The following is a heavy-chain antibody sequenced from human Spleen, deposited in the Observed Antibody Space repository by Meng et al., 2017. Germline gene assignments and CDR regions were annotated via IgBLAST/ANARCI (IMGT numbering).Heavy chain of an antibody. D-gene: IGHD3-3*01. V-gene: IGHV4-34*01. CDR2: IHHRGIT. CDR1: GGSFSGYY. J-gene: IGHJ4*02. Sequence: SETLSLTCTVYGGSFSGYYWSWIRQSPGKGLEWIGEIHHRGITKYNPSLKSRVTISLDTSKNQVSLNLSSVTAADTAVYYCARDASAKSQGYWGQGTLVTVSS. CDR3: ARDASAKSQGY.